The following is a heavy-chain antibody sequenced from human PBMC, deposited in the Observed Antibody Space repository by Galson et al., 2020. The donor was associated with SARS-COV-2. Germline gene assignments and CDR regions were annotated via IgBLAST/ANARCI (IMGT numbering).Heavy chain of an antibody. J-gene: IGHJ4*02. CDR2: ISGSGGGT. D-gene: IGHD3-9*01. CDR3: AKETGLTH. V-gene: IGHV3-23*01. CDR1: GFTFSSSA. Sequence: GESLKISCAASGFTFSSSAMSWVRQAPGKGLEWVSCISGSGGGTYYADSVRGRFTISRDNSKNTLYLQMNSLRGEDTAVYYCAKETGLTHWGQGTLVTVSS.